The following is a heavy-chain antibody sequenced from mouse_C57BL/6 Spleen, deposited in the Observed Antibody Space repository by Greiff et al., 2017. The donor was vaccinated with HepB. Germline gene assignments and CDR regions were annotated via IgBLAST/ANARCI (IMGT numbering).Heavy chain of an antibody. CDR2: ISYDGSN. J-gene: IGHJ2*01. V-gene: IGHV3-6*01. Sequence: EVKLQESGPGLVKPSQSLSLTCSVTGYSITSGYYWNWIRQFPGNKLEWMGYISYDGSNNYNPSLKNRISITRDTSKNQFFLKLNSVTTEDTATYYCARDRIVYYFDYWGQGTTLTVSS. CDR3: ARDRIVYYFDY. CDR1: GYSITSGYY.